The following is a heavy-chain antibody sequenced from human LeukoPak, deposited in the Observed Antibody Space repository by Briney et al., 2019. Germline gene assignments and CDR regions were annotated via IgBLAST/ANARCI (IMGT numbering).Heavy chain of an antibody. CDR3: ARAGIAATGLDY. CDR2: MNPNSGNT. CDR1: GYTLASYD. D-gene: IGHD6-13*01. J-gene: IGHJ4*02. V-gene: IGHV1-8*01. Sequence: GASVKVSCKASGYTLASYDINWVRQATGQGLEWMGWMNPNSGNTEYAQMFQGRVTMTSDTSISTAYMELSSLRSEDTAVYYCARAGIAATGLDYWGQGTLVTVSS.